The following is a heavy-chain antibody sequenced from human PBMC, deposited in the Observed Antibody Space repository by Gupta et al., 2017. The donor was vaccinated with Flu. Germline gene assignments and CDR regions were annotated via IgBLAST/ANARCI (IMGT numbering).Heavy chain of an antibody. CDR1: GGTFRSEG. CDR2: LIPILGVA. D-gene: IGHD1-26*01. V-gene: IGHV1-69*02. CDR3: ARISSYRTSPHDQFSYGMDV. J-gene: IGHJ6*02. Sequence: QLQPVQSGAEVKKPGSSVKVSCKAAGGTFRSEGVDWLRQAPGHGLEWMGSLIPILGVAKNGEKFQGRVSITADKSTNTAYMELSSLRSEDTAVYYCARISSYRTSPHDQFSYGMDVWGRGTAVTVSS.